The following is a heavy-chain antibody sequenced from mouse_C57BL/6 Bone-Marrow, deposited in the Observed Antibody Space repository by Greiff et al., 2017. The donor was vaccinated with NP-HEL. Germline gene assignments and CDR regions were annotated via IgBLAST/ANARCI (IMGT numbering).Heavy chain of an antibody. D-gene: IGHD2-2*01. CDR1: GYTFTSYW. V-gene: IGHV1-64*01. Sequence: VQLQQPGAELVKPGASVKLSCKASGYTFTSYWMHWVKQRPGQGLEWIGMINPNSGSTNYNEKFKSKATLTVDKSSSTAYMQLSSLSAEDSAVYYCARWLHFDYWGQGTTPTVSA. CDR3: ARWLHFDY. J-gene: IGHJ2*01. CDR2: INPNSGST.